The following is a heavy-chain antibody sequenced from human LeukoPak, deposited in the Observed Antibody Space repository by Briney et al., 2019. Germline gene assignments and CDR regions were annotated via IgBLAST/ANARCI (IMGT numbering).Heavy chain of an antibody. V-gene: IGHV1-2*02. Sequence: GASVKVSCKASGFTFSGYYMHWVRQAPGQGLEWMAWISPNSGGTNYVQKFQGRVTVTRDTSISTDYMEISGLTSDDTALYYCARDGRDGYNLDYWGQGTLVTVSS. CDR1: GFTFSGYY. CDR2: ISPNSGGT. CDR3: ARDGRDGYNLDY. J-gene: IGHJ4*02. D-gene: IGHD5-24*01.